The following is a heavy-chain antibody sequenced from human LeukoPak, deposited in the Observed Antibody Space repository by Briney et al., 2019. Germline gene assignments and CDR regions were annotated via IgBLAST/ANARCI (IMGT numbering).Heavy chain of an antibody. CDR3: ARDRPRPGVNIVVVPAATYYYYYYGMDV. V-gene: IGHV1-18*01. CDR1: GYTFTSYG. D-gene: IGHD2-2*01. Sequence: ASVKVSCKASGYTFTSYGISWVRQAPGQGLEWMGWISAYNGNTNYAQKLQGRVTMTTDTSTSTAYMELRSLRSDDTAVYYCARDRPRPGVNIVVVPAATYYYYYYGMDVWGQGTTVTVSS. J-gene: IGHJ6*02. CDR2: ISAYNGNT.